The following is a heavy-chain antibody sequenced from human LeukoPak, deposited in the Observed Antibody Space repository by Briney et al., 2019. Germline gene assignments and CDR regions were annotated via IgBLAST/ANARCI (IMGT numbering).Heavy chain of an antibody. D-gene: IGHD2-15*01. J-gene: IGHJ6*01. CDR2: ISYDGSNK. CDR3: AKNMVAFYHDYAIDV. CDR1: GFTFRNYG. V-gene: IGHV3-30*18. Sequence: GGSLRLSCAASGFTFRNYGMQWVRQAPGKGLEWVAVISYDGSNKYHGDSVKGRFTISRDNSKNTLYLQINSLRDEDTAVYYCAKNMVAFYHDYAIDVWGQGTTVTVSS.